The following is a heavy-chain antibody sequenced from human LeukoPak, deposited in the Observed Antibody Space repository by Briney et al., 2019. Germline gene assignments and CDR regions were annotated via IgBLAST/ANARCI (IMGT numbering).Heavy chain of an antibody. CDR3: ARGRAGAAENYYYYYYMDV. J-gene: IGHJ6*03. CDR2: IIPIFGTA. V-gene: IGHV1-69*13. Sequence: SVKVSCKASGGTFSSYAISWVRQAPGQGLEWMGGIIPIFGTANYAQKFQGRVTITADESTSTAYMELSSLRSEDTAVYYCARGRAGAAENYYYYYYMDVWGKGTTVTISS. CDR1: GGTFSSYA. D-gene: IGHD6-13*01.